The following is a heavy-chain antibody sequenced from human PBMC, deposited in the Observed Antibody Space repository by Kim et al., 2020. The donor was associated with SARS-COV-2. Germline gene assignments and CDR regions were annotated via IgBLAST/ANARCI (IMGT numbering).Heavy chain of an antibody. Sequence: SETLSLTCAVSGGSISSSNWWSWVRQPPGKGLEWIGEIYHSGSTNYNPSLKSRVTISVDKSKNQFSLKLSSVTAADTAVYYCAAKGYSGSYYNAYYFDYWGQGTLVTVSS. D-gene: IGHD1-26*01. CDR2: IYHSGST. J-gene: IGHJ4*02. CDR1: GGSISSSNW. CDR3: AAKGYSGSYYNAYYFDY. V-gene: IGHV4-4*02.